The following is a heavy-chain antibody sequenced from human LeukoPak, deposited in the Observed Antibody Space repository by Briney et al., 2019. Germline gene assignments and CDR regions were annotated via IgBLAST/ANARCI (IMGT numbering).Heavy chain of an antibody. CDR1: GGSISSSSYY. Sequence: SETLSLTCTVSGGSISSSSYYWGWIRQPPGKGLEWIGSIYYSGSTYYNPSLKSRVTISVDTSKNQFSLKLSSVTAADTGVYYCARGWNYARYYYYMDVWGKGTTVTVSS. CDR3: ARGWNYARYYYYMDV. D-gene: IGHD1-7*01. CDR2: IYYSGST. V-gene: IGHV4-39*07. J-gene: IGHJ6*03.